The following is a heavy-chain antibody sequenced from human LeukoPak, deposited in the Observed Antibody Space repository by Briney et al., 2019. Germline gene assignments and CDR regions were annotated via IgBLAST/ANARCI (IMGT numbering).Heavy chain of an antibody. CDR3: ARDLGSITGTTKRGFYVLDY. J-gene: IGHJ4*02. Sequence: SVKVSCKASGGTFSSYAISWVRQAPGQGLEWMGGIIPNFGTANYAQKFQGRVTITADESTSTAYMELSSLRSEDTAVYYCARDLGSITGTTKRGFYVLDYWGQGTLVTVSS. D-gene: IGHD1-7*01. V-gene: IGHV1-69*01. CDR1: GGTFSSYA. CDR2: IIPNFGTA.